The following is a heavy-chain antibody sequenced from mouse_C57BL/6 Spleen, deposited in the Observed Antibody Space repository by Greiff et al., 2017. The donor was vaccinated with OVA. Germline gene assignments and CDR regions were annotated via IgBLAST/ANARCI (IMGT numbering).Heavy chain of an antibody. J-gene: IGHJ2*01. CDR3: AREGDYYYGSSFDY. CDR2: INPSSGYT. D-gene: IGHD1-1*01. Sequence: VQLQQSGAELARPGASVKMSCKASGYTFTSYTMHWVKQRPGQGLEWIGYINPSSGYTKYNQKFKDKATFTADKSSSTAYMQLSSLTSEDSAVYYCAREGDYYYGSSFDYWGQGTTLTVSS. V-gene: IGHV1-4*01. CDR1: GYTFTSYT.